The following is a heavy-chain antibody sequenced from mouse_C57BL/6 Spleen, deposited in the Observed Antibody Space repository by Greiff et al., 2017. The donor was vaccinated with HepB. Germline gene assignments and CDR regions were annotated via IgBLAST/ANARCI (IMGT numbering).Heavy chain of an antibody. CDR1: GFTFSSYA. V-gene: IGHV5-4*03. D-gene: IGHD1-1*01. CDR2: ISDGGSYT. CDR3: ARGGLPTLTPFAY. J-gene: IGHJ3*01. Sequence: EVKLVESGGGLVKPGGSLKLSCAASGFTFSSYAMSWVRQTPEKRLEWVATISDGGSYTYYPDNVKGRFTISRDNAKNNLYLQMSHLKSEDTAMYYCARGGLPTLTPFAYWGQGTLVTVSA.